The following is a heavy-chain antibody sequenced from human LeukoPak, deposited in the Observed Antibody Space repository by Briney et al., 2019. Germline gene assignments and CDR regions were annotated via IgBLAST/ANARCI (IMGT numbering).Heavy chain of an antibody. J-gene: IGHJ4*02. V-gene: IGHV4-39*07. CDR3: ARGHRLWGLPDY. CDR2: IYYSGST. D-gene: IGHD3-16*01. Sequence: SETLSLTCTVSGGSISSSSYYWGWIRQPPGKGLEWIGSIYYSGSTYYNPSLKSRVTISVDTSENQFSLKLSSVTAADTAVYYCARGHRLWGLPDYWGQGTLVTVSS. CDR1: GGSISSSSYY.